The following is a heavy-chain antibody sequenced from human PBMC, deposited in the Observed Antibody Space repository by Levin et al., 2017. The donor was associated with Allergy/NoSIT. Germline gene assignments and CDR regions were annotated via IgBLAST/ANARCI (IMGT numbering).Heavy chain of an antibody. D-gene: IGHD5-18*01. J-gene: IGHJ4*02. CDR2: IYLSGST. Sequence: SETLSLTCAVSGGSISSGGYSWSWIRQPPGMGLEWIGNIYLSGSTYDNPSLKSRVTMSVDRYKNQFSLKLSYVTAADTAVYYCARVAGYSYGYYFDYRGPGTLVTVSS. V-gene: IGHV4-30-2*01. CDR3: ARVAGYSYGYYFDY. CDR1: GGSISSGGYS.